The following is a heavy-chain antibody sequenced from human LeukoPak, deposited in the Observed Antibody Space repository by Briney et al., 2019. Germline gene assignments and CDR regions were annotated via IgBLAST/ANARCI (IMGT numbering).Heavy chain of an antibody. V-gene: IGHV4-59*01. J-gene: IGHJ4*02. CDR3: ARENPSGYYNRPIDY. Sequence: SETLSLTCAVSGAPISSYYWSWIRQPPGKGLEWIGDIYYSGSIKYNPSLKSRVTMSVDTSKNQFSLKLSSVTAADTAIYYCARENPSGYYNRPIDYWGQGTLVTVSS. CDR2: IYYSGSI. D-gene: IGHD3-22*01. CDR1: GAPISSYY.